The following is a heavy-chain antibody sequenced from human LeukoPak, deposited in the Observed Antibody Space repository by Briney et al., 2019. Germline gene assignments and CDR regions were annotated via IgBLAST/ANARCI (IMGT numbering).Heavy chain of an antibody. CDR1: GGSFSGYY. Sequence: SETLSLTRAVYGGSFSGYYWTWIRQPPGKGLEWIGEINHSGSTNYNPSLKSRVTISIDTSKNQFSLILSSVTAADTAVYYCARGLSDVYWGQGTLVTVSS. CDR3: ARGLSDVY. V-gene: IGHV4-34*01. CDR2: INHSGST. J-gene: IGHJ4*02.